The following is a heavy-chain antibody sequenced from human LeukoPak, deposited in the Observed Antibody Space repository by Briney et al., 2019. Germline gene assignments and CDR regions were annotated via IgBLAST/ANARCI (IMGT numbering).Heavy chain of an antibody. V-gene: IGHV4-59*01. CDR3: ARFPRGFYYDSSGYHYYYMDV. J-gene: IGHJ6*03. Sequence: PSETLSLTCTVSGGSISSYYWSWIRQPPGKGLEWIGYIYYSGSTNYNPSLKSRVTISVDTSKNQFSLKLSSVTAAGTAVYYCARFPRGFYYDSSGYHYYYMDVWGKGTTVTVS. CDR1: GGSISSYY. CDR2: IYYSGST. D-gene: IGHD3-22*01.